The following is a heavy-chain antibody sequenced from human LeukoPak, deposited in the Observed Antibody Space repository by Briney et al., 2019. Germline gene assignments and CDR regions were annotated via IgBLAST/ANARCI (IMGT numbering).Heavy chain of an antibody. J-gene: IGHJ4*02. CDR1: GFTFSSYG. CDR2: IWYDGSNK. CDR3: ARRIAAAKHFDY. Sequence: GGSLRLSCAASGFTFSSYGMHWVRQAPGKGLEWVADIWYDGSNKYYADSVKGRFTISRDNSKNTLYLQMSSLRAEDTAVYYCARRIAAAKHFDYWGQGTLVTVSS. V-gene: IGHV3-33*01. D-gene: IGHD6-13*01.